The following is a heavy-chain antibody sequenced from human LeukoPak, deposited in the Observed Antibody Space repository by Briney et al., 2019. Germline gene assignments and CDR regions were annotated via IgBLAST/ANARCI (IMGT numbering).Heavy chain of an antibody. CDR3: AAIPTQNYYGSGSPSSDFDY. V-gene: IGHV3-23*01. D-gene: IGHD3-10*01. CDR2: ISGSGGST. J-gene: IGHJ4*02. Sequence: GGSLRLSCAASGFTFSSYAMSWVRQAPGKGLEWVSAISGSGGSTHYADSVKGRFTISRDNSKNTLYLQMNSLRAEDTAVYYCAAIPTQNYYGSGSPSSDFDYWGQGTLVTVSS. CDR1: GFTFSSYA.